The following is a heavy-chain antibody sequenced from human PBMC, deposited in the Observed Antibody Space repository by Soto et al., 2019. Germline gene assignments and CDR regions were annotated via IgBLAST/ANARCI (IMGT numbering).Heavy chain of an antibody. CDR1: GYTFTGYY. CDR2: INPNSGGT. V-gene: IGHV1-2*02. CDR3: AREDYYDSSGLFDY. D-gene: IGHD3-22*01. J-gene: IGHJ4*02. Sequence: GASVKVSCKASGYTFTGYYMHWVRQAPGQGLEWMGWINPNSGGTNYAQKFQGRVTMTRDTSISTAYMELSRLRSDDTAVYYCAREDYYDSSGLFDYWGQGTLVTVSS.